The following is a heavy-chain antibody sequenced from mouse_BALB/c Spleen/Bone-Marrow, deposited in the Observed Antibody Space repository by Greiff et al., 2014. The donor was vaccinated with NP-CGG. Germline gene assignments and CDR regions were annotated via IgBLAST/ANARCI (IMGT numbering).Heavy chain of an antibody. CDR1: GYVFSSYW. J-gene: IGHJ4*01. CDR3: AGGDFDYDFTMDY. V-gene: IGHV1-80*01. CDR2: IFPGDGDT. Sequence: QVQLKESGAELVRPGSSVKISCKASGYVFSSYWMNWVKQRPGQGLEWIGQIFPGDGDTNYNGQFKGKATLTADRSSSTAFMQLSSLTSEDSAVYFCAGGDFDYDFTMDYWGQGTSVTVSS. D-gene: IGHD2-4*01.